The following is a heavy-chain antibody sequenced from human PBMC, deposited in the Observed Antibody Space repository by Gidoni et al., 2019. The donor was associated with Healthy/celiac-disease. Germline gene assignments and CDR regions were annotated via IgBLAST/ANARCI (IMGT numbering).Heavy chain of an antibody. CDR2: IYYSGST. CDR1: GGSISSSSYY. V-gene: IGHV4-39*01. Sequence: QLQLQESGPGLVKPSETLSLTCTVSGGSISSSSYYWGWIRQPPGKGLEWIGSIYYSGSTYYNPSLKSRVTISVDTSKNQFSLKLSSVTAADTAVYYCARAIVVVPAAILDNWFDPWGQGTLVTVSS. CDR3: ARAIVVVPAAILDNWFDP. D-gene: IGHD2-2*02. J-gene: IGHJ5*02.